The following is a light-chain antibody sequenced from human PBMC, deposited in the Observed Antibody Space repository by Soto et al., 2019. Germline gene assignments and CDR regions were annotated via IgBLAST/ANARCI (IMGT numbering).Light chain of an antibody. CDR3: GTWDNSLSVHVV. CDR1: RSNIGNNY. CDR2: DND. V-gene: IGLV1-51*01. Sequence: QAVVTQPPSVSAAPGQMVTISCSGNRSNIGNNYVSWYQQLPGTAPKLLIYDNDKRPSGIPDRFSGSKSGTSATLGITGLQTGDEADYYCGTWDNSLSVHVVFGGGTKLTVL. J-gene: IGLJ2*01.